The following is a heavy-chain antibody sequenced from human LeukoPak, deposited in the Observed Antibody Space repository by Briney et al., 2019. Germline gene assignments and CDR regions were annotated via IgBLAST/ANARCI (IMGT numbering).Heavy chain of an antibody. CDR1: GYTFTGYY. J-gene: IGHJ5*02. CDR3: ARGRGGSRPVDP. Sequence: ASVKVSCKASGYTFTGYYMHWGRQAPGQGLEWMGWINPNSGGTNYAQKFQGRVTMTRETSISPAYMELSRLRSDDTAVYYCARGRGGSRPVDPWGQGTLVTVSS. D-gene: IGHD3-10*01. V-gene: IGHV1-2*02. CDR2: INPNSGGT.